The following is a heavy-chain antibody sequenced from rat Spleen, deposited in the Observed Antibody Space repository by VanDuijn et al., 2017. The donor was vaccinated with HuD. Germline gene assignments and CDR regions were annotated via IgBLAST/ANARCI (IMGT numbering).Heavy chain of an antibody. D-gene: IGHD1-9*01. J-gene: IGHJ3*01. Sequence: EVQLAESGGGLVQPGRSLKLSCAASGFTFSDYYMAWVRQAPTKGLEWVAAIIYDGSNTYYRDSVKGRFTISRDNAKSTLYLQMDSLRSEDTAIYYCARPTTGIPFNYWGQGTLVTVSS. V-gene: IGHV5-7*01. CDR1: GFTFSDYY. CDR3: ARPTTGIPFNY. CDR2: IIYDGSNT.